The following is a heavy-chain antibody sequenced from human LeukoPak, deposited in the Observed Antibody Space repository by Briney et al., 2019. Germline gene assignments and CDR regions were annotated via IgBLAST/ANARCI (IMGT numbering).Heavy chain of an antibody. CDR1: GFIVSNNY. D-gene: IGHD3-22*01. CDR2: IYSGGSI. CDR3: ARYYYDSSGYPYYFDY. J-gene: IGHJ4*02. V-gene: IGHV3-53*01. Sequence: HPGGSLRLSCAASGFIVSNNYMSWDRQAPGKGLEWVSVIYSGGSIYYADSVKGRFTISRDNSKNTVYLQMNSLRAEDTAVYYCARYYYDSSGYPYYFDYWGQGTLVTVSS.